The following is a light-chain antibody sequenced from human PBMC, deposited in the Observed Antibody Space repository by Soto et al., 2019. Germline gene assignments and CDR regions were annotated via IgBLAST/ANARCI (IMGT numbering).Light chain of an antibody. J-gene: IGKJ3*01. CDR2: DAS. CDR1: QSASAY. CDR3: QQRSNWPPLFT. V-gene: IGKV3-11*01. Sequence: EIVLTQSPATLSLSPGDRATLSCRASQSASAYLAWYQQKPGQAPRLLIYDASNRATGIPARFSGSGSGTDFTLTISSLEPEDFAVYYCQQRSNWPPLFTFGPGTKVDIK.